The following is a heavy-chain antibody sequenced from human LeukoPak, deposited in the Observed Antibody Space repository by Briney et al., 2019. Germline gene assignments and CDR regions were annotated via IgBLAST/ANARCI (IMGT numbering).Heavy chain of an antibody. D-gene: IGHD1-14*01. V-gene: IGHV4-31*03. Sequence: SQTLSLTCTVSGGSISSGGYYWSWIRQHPGKGLEWIGYIYYSGSTYYNPSLKSRVTISVDTSKNQFSLKVSSVTAADTAVYYCARVVNRALYFDYWGQGTLVTVSS. CDR2: IYYSGST. CDR1: GGSISSGGYY. CDR3: ARVVNRALYFDY. J-gene: IGHJ4*02.